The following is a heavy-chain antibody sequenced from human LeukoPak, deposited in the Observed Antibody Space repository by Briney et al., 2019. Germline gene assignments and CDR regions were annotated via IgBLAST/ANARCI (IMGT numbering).Heavy chain of an antibody. D-gene: IGHD3-3*01. CDR1: GFTFSSYE. CDR2: ISSSGSTI. CDR3: ARDLQTYYDFWSGFDY. Sequence: GGSLRLSCAASGFTFSSYEMNWVRQAPGKGLEWVSYISSSGSTIYYADSVKGRFTISRDYAKNSLYLQMNSLRAEDTAVYYCARDLQTYYDFWSGFDYWGQGTLVTVSS. J-gene: IGHJ4*02. V-gene: IGHV3-48*03.